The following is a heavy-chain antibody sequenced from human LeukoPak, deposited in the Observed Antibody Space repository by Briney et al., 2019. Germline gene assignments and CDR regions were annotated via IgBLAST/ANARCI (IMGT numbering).Heavy chain of an antibody. V-gene: IGHV4-59*01. Sequence: SETLSLTCTVSGGSISSYYWSWIRQPPGKGLEWIGYIYYSGSTNYNPSLKSRVTISVDTSKNQFSLKLSSVTAADTAVYYCARGGRIAAAGFDYWGQGTQVTVSS. CDR3: ARGGRIAAAGFDY. CDR2: IYYSGST. CDR1: GGSISSYY. D-gene: IGHD6-13*01. J-gene: IGHJ4*02.